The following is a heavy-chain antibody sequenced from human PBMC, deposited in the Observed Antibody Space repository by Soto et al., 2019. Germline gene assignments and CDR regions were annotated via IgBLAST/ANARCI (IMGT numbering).Heavy chain of an antibody. CDR2: ISGYNENT. Sequence: ASVKVSCKTSGYSFSNYGVAWVRQAPGQGLEWMGWISGYNENTNSAQHLQDRITMTTDTFMSTAYMELRSLRSDDTAIYYCARDVWGTAAAGSYYFDYWGQGPVVTVSS. CDR1: GYSFSNYG. D-gene: IGHD6-25*01. V-gene: IGHV1-18*01. J-gene: IGHJ4*02. CDR3: ARDVWGTAAAGSYYFDY.